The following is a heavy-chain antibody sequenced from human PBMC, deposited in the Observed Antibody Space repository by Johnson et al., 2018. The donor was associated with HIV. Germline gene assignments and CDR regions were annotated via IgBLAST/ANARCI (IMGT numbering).Heavy chain of an antibody. CDR3: AKVAVATAAGGVTLDI. CDR2: ISSSGSTI. CDR1: GFTFSDYY. V-gene: IGHV3-11*04. J-gene: IGHJ3*02. D-gene: IGHD6-13*01. Sequence: QMLLVESGGGVVQPGRSLRLSCAASGFTFSDYYMSWIRQAPGKGLEWVSYISSSGSTIYYADSVKGRFTISRDNSNNILYLQMNSLRVEDTAVYYCAKVAVATAAGGVTLDIWGPGTMVTVS.